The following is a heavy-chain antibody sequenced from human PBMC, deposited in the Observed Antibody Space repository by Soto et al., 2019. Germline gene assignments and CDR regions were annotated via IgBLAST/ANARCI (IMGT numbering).Heavy chain of an antibody. CDR1: GGTFNTYA. J-gene: IGHJ4*02. CDR3: AREVQVHTPAFVY. V-gene: IGHV1-69*19. CDR2: ISPMFGAA. Sequence: QVQLVQSGAEMKKPGSSVKVSCQSSGGTFNTYAMNWVRQAPGQGPEWMGDISPMFGAANYAPKFQGRVTITADESTVTSYMQLSSLTSEDTALYFCAREVQVHTPAFVYWGQGTVVTVSS. D-gene: IGHD3-10*01.